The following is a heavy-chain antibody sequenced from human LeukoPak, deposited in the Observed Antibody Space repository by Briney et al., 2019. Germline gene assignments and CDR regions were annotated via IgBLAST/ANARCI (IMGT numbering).Heavy chain of an antibody. CDR1: GFTFSSYA. J-gene: IGHJ4*02. CDR3: AKRHVRSTNYYDSSGYAPFDY. V-gene: IGHV3-23*01. CDR2: ISGSGGST. D-gene: IGHD3-22*01. Sequence: GGSLLLSCAASGFTFSSYAMSWVRPAPGKGLEWVSAISGSGGSTYYADSVKGRFTISRDNSKNTLYLQMNSLRAEDTAVYYCAKRHVRSTNYYDSSGYAPFDYWGQGTLVTVSS.